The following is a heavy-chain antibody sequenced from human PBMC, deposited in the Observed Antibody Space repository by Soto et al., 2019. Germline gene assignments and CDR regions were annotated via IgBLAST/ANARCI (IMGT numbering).Heavy chain of an antibody. D-gene: IGHD2-2*02. CDR2: IYYSGST. CDR1: GGSISSGGYY. J-gene: IGHJ5*02. Sequence: SETLSLTCTVSGGSISSGGYYWSWIRQHPGKGLEWIGYIYYSGSTYYNPSLKSRVTISVGTPKNQFSLKLSSVTAADTAVYYCARFSPAPPDQIVVVPAAITAVHNNWFDPWGQGTLVTVSS. V-gene: IGHV4-31*03. CDR3: ARFSPAPPDQIVVVPAAITAVHNNWFDP.